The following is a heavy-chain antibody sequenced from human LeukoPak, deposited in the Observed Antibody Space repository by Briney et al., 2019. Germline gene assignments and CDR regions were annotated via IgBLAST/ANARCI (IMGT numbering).Heavy chain of an antibody. CDR3: VRLGRDGYTYGAAY. D-gene: IGHD5-24*01. Sequence: GGSLRLSCAGSGYIFDDYGMSWVRQAPGKGLEWVAGINWNGGSTGYAASVKGRCTISRDNAKTALYLEMNSLRVEDTAFYYCVRLGRDGYTYGAAYWGQGALVTVSS. J-gene: IGHJ1*01. CDR2: INWNGGST. V-gene: IGHV3-20*04. CDR1: GYIFDDYG.